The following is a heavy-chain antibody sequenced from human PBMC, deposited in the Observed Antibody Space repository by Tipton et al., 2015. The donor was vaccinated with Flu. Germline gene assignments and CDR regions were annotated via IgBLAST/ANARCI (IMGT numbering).Heavy chain of an antibody. CDR3: ARYPESNYHWFGP. Sequence: SLRLSCAASGFSVSSNYMSWVRQAPGKGLEWVSVIYSGGSTYYADSVKGRFTISRDNSKLYLQMNSLRAEDTAVYYCARYPESNYHWFGPWGQGALVTVSS. V-gene: IGHV3-53*01. J-gene: IGHJ5*02. D-gene: IGHD4-11*01. CDR2: IYSGGST. CDR1: GFSVSSNY.